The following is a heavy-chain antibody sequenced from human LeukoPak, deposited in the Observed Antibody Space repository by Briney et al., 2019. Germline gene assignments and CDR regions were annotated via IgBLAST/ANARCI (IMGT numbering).Heavy chain of an antibody. CDR3: ARGGQSNYDSSGYLNYFEF. J-gene: IGHJ4*02. CDR1: GFTFSSDV. D-gene: IGHD3-22*01. CDR2: ISSNGGST. Sequence: GGSLRLSCAASGFTFSSDVMDWVRQARGKGMEYVSSISSNGGSTYYANSVKGRFTISRDNSKNTLYLQIGSLRAEDMAVYYRARGGQSNYDSSGYLNYFEFWGEGTRVTVFS. V-gene: IGHV3-64*01.